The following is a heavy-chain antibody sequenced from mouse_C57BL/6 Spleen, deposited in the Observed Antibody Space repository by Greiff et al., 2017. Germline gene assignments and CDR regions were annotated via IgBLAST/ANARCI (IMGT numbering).Heavy chain of an antibody. CDR1: GFTFSSYA. J-gene: IGHJ1*03. Sequence: DVKLVESGGGLVKPGGSLKLSCAASGFTFSSYAMSWVRQTPEKRLEWVATISDGGSYTYYPDNVKGRFTISRDNAKNNLYLQMSHLKSEDTAMYYCAREVTTVVAHWYFDVWGTGTTVTVSS. CDR3: AREVTTVVAHWYFDV. CDR2: ISDGGSYT. V-gene: IGHV5-4*01. D-gene: IGHD1-1*01.